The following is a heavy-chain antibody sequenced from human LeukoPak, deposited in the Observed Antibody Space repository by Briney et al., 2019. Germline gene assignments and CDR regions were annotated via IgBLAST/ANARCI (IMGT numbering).Heavy chain of an antibody. J-gene: IGHJ4*02. CDR3: AKGRKDFDTNLGPFDS. V-gene: IGHV4-59*01. CDR1: GGSISNYY. D-gene: IGHD3-9*01. Sequence: SETLSLTCTVSGGSISNYYWSWIRQSPGKGLEWLGYVHASGGTMYNPSLRSRITISGGTSKNQLSLKLTSATTADTAVYYCAKGRKDFDTNLGPFDSWGQGTLVTVSS. CDR2: VHASGGT.